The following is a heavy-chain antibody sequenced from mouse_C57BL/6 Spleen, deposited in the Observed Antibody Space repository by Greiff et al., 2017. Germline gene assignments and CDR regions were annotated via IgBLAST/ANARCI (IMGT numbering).Heavy chain of an antibody. Sequence: VQLQQSGPELVKPGASVKISCKASGYAFSSSWMNWVKQRPGKGLEWIGRIYPGDGDTNYNGKFKGKATLTADKSSSTAYMPLSSLTSEDSAVYFCARNDGYYLYYAMDYWGQGTSVTVSS. CDR2: IYPGDGDT. V-gene: IGHV1-82*01. CDR1: GYAFSSSW. CDR3: ARNDGYYLYYAMDY. J-gene: IGHJ4*01. D-gene: IGHD2-3*01.